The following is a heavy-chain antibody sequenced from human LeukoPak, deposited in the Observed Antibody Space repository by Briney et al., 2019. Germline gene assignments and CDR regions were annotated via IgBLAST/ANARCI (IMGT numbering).Heavy chain of an antibody. Sequence: PGGSLTLSCAGSGFTFNTYAMTWVRHAPWKGLELVSAISNSGDTTYYADSVKGRFSISRDSSKNTLFLQMNSLRAEDTAVYYCAKGASSIALVTLYYWGQGTLVTVSS. CDR2: ISNSGDTT. V-gene: IGHV3-23*01. D-gene: IGHD6-13*01. CDR3: AKGASSIALVTLYY. CDR1: GFTFNTYA. J-gene: IGHJ4*02.